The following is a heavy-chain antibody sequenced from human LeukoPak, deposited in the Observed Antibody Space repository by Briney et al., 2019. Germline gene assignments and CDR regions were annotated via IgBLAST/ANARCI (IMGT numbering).Heavy chain of an antibody. CDR2: FDPEDGET. CDR1: GYTLTELS. CDR3: ASSEIRPVTTMNYYYHYMDV. D-gene: IGHD2-21*02. V-gene: IGHV1-24*01. Sequence: ASVKVSCKVSGYTLTELSMHWVRQAPGKGLEWMGGFDPEDGETIYAQKFQGRVTMTEDTSTDTAYMELSSLRSEDTAVYYCASSEIRPVTTMNYYYHYMDVWGKGTTVTISS. J-gene: IGHJ6*03.